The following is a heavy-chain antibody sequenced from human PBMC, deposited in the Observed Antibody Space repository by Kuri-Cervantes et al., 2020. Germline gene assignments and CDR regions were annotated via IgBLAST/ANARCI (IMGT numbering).Heavy chain of an antibody. CDR2: ISYTSTEM. V-gene: IGHV3-48*02. J-gene: IGHJ4*02. CDR1: GFSFSSYS. D-gene: IGHD1-1*01. Sequence: GGSLRLSCAASGFSFSSYSMNWVRQAPGKGPEWVAYISYTSTEMLYVDSVRGRFTISRDNAKNSLYLQMNSLSDEDTAVYYCARAFRASTADQNFDSWGQGTLVTVSS. CDR3: ARAFRASTADQNFDS.